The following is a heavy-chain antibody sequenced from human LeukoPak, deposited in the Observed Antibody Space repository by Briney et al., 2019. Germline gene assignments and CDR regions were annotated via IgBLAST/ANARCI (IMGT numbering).Heavy chain of an antibody. CDR3: ARVLGYCSGGSCYEVWFDP. V-gene: IGHV1-69*05. J-gene: IGHJ5*02. D-gene: IGHD2-15*01. CDR2: IIPIFGTA. CDR1: GGTFSSYA. Sequence: GASVKVSCKASGGTFSSYAISWVRQAPGQGLEWMGGIIPIFGTANYAQKFQGRVTITRDTSASTAYMELSSLRSEDTAVYYCARVLGYCSGGSCYEVWFDPWGQGTPVTVSS.